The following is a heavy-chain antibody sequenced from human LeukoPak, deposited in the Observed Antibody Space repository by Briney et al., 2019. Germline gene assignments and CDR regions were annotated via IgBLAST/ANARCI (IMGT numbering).Heavy chain of an antibody. CDR1: GGSLSGYY. D-gene: IGHD6-19*01. Sequence: SETLSLTCAVYGGSLSGYYWSWIRQPPGKGLEWIGEINHSGSTNYNPSLKSRVTISVDTSKNQFSLKLSSVTAADTAVYYCARVGEQWLVPNWFDPWGQGTLVTVSS. V-gene: IGHV4-34*01. J-gene: IGHJ5*02. CDR2: INHSGST. CDR3: ARVGEQWLVPNWFDP.